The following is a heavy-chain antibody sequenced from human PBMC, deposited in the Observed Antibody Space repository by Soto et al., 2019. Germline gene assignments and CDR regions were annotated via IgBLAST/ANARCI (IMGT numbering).Heavy chain of an antibody. CDR1: GGTFSSYA. CDR3: ARESTMINALGWFDP. J-gene: IGHJ5*02. Sequence: QVRLVQSGAEVKKPGSSVKVSCKASGGTFSSYAISWVRQAPGQGLEWMGGIIPIFGTANYAQKFQGRVTITADESTSIADMELGSLRSEDTAVYYCARESTMINALGWFDPWGQGTLVTVSS. D-gene: IGHD3-22*01. V-gene: IGHV1-69*12. CDR2: IIPIFGTA.